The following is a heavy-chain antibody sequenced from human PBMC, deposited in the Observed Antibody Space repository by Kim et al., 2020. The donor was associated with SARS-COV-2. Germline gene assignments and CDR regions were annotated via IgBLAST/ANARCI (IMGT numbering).Heavy chain of an antibody. V-gene: IGHV1-8*01. J-gene: IGHJ4*02. CDR3: ARFLGPSGYFDY. CDR1: GYTFTSYD. Sequence: ASVKVSCKASGYTFTSYDINWVRQATGQGLEWMGWMNPNSGNTGYSQKFQGRVTMTRNTSISTAYMELSSLRSEDTAVYYCARFLGPSGYFDYWGQGTLVTVSS. CDR2: MNPNSGNT. D-gene: IGHD3-3*01.